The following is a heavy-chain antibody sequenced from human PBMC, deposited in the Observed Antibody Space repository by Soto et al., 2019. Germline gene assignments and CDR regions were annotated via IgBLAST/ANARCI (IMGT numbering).Heavy chain of an antibody. Sequence: QVQLVQSGAEVKKPGSSEKVSCKASGGTFSSYAISWVRQAPGQGLEWMGGIIPIFGTANYAQKFQGRVTITADESTSTAYMELSSLRSEDTAVYYCARDSRRYCSSTSCRALDYWGQGTLVTVSS. CDR2: IIPIFGTA. J-gene: IGHJ4*02. CDR1: GGTFSSYA. CDR3: ARDSRRYCSSTSCRALDY. V-gene: IGHV1-69*01. D-gene: IGHD2-2*01.